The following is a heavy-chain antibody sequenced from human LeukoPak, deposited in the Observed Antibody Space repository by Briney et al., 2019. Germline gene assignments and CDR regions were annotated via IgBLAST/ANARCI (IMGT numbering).Heavy chain of an antibody. CDR1: GFIFSNYG. J-gene: IGHJ4*02. V-gene: IGHV3-30*02. Sequence: AGSLRLSCTTSGFIFSNYGMHWVRQGPGKGLEWVALIRNDIPKDGINKYYAYSVRGRFTISRDNSKNTVYLQMNSLRVADTAMYYCAKGDSNWGQGTLVTVSS. CDR2: IRNDIPKDGINK. CDR3: AKGDSN. D-gene: IGHD6-13*01.